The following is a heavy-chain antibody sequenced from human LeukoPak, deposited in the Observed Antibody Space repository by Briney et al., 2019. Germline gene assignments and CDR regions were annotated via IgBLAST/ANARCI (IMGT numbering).Heavy chain of an antibody. CDR1: GGSISSGDYY. V-gene: IGHV4-30-4*02. J-gene: IGHJ6*03. CDR2: IYYSGST. Sequence: SETLSLTCTVSGGSISSGDYYWSWIRQPPGKGLEWIGYIYYSGSTYYNPSLKSRVTISVDTSKNQFSLKLSSVTAADTAVYYCARASNYDFWSGYSSYNYYYYMDVWGKGTTVTVSS. CDR3: ARASNYDFWSGYSSYNYYYYMDV. D-gene: IGHD3-3*01.